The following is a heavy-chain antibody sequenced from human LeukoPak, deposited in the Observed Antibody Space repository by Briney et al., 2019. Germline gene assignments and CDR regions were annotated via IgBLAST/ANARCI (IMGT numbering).Heavy chain of an antibody. V-gene: IGHV3-23*01. Sequence: GGSLRLSCAVSGFTFNNYAMSWVRQAPGKGLEWVSGISGSGGSTYYADSVKGRFTISRDNSKNTLYLQMNSLRADDTAVYYCAKPPRLATYYFDYWGQGTLVTVSS. J-gene: IGHJ4*02. CDR3: AKPPRLATYYFDY. D-gene: IGHD5-24*01. CDR2: ISGSGGST. CDR1: GFTFNNYA.